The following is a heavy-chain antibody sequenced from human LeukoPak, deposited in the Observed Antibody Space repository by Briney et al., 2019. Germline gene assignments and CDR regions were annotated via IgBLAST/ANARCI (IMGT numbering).Heavy chain of an antibody. CDR3: ARDPLDSSSYYFDY. J-gene: IGHJ4*02. Sequence: GRSLRLSCAASGFTFSSYGMHWVRQAPGKGLEWVAVISYDGSNKYYADSVKGRFTISRDNSKNTLYLQMNSLRAEDTAVYYCARDPLDSSSYYFDYWGQGTLVTVSS. CDR1: GFTFSSYG. CDR2: ISYDGSNK. D-gene: IGHD6-6*01. V-gene: IGHV3-30*03.